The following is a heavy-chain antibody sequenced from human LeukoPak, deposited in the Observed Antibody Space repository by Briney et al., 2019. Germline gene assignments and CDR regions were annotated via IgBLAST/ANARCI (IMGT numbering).Heavy chain of an antibody. V-gene: IGHV4-4*02. Sequence: PSGTLSLTCTVSGDSINSLDLWSWVRQPPGKGLEWIGEMYLSGTTHSNPSLKSRVTISVDTSKNQFSLKLSSVTAADTAVYYCARGSYYSGSYYPRGRGMDVWGQGTTVTVSS. CDR2: MYLSGTT. D-gene: IGHD1-26*01. CDR1: GDSINSLDL. CDR3: ARGSYYSGSYYPRGRGMDV. J-gene: IGHJ6*02.